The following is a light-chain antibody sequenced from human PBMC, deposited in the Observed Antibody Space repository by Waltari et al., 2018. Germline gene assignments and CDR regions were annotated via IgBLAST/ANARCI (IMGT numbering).Light chain of an antibody. CDR3: SSYTSSSTLV. CDR1: SSAVGGYNY. J-gene: IGLJ2*01. V-gene: IGLV2-14*03. CDR2: DVS. Sequence: QSALTQPASVSGSPGQSIPISCTGISSAVGGYNYVSWYQQHPGNARKLLIYDVSNRPAGVSNRFYGSKSGNTAALTISGLQAEDEADYYCSSYTSSSTLVFDGGTKLTVL.